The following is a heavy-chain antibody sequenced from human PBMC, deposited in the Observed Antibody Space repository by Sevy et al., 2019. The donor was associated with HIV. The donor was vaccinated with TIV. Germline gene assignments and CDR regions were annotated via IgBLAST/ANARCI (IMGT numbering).Heavy chain of an antibody. CDR1: GFTFSSYA. Sequence: GGSLRLSCAASGFTFSSYAMHWVHQAPGKGLEWVAVISYDGSNKYYADSVKGRFTISRDNSKNTLYLQMNSLRAEDTAVYYCARDEGAGSYYFDYWGQGTLVTVSS. CDR2: ISYDGSNK. D-gene: IGHD3-10*01. J-gene: IGHJ4*02. CDR3: ARDEGAGSYYFDY. V-gene: IGHV3-30-3*01.